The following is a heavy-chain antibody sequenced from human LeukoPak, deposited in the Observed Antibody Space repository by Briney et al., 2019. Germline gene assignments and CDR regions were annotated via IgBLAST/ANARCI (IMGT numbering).Heavy chain of an antibody. Sequence: ASVKVSCKASGYTFTSYAMNWVRQAPGQGLEWMGWIKTNTGNPTYAQGFTGRFVFSLDTSVSTAYLQISSLKAEDTAVYYCARESQWLVLDDAFDIWGQGTMVTVSS. CDR3: ARESQWLVLDDAFDI. CDR2: IKTNTGNP. CDR1: GYTFTSYA. V-gene: IGHV7-4-1*02. J-gene: IGHJ3*02. D-gene: IGHD6-19*01.